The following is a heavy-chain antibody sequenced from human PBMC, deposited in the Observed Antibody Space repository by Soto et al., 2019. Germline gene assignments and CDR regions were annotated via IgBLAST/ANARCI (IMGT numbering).Heavy chain of an antibody. CDR3: ARAITIVRGVMAWYFDL. Sequence: SETLSLTCTVSGGSISSGGYYWSWIRQHPGKGLEWIGYIYYSGSTYYNPSLKSRVTISVDTPKNQFSLKLSSVTAADTAVYYCARAITIVRGVMAWYFDLWGRGTLVTVSS. J-gene: IGHJ2*01. CDR2: IYYSGST. CDR1: GGSISSGGYY. V-gene: IGHV4-31*03. D-gene: IGHD3-10*01.